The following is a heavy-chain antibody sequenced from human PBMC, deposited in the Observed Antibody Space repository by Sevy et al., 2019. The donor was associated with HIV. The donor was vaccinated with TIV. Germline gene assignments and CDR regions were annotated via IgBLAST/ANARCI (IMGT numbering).Heavy chain of an antibody. CDR1: GYTFDSYG. Sequence: ASVKVSCKASGYTFDSYGITWVRQAPGQGLEWMTSFDPEDGDPEDGKTIYAQKFLGRVTMTEDTSTDTAYMELSSLRSDDTAVYYCATTKDYYDSSGYPFDYWGQGTLVTVSS. CDR2: FDPEDGDPEDGKT. J-gene: IGHJ4*02. CDR3: ATTKDYYDSSGYPFDY. V-gene: IGHV1-24*01. D-gene: IGHD3-22*01.